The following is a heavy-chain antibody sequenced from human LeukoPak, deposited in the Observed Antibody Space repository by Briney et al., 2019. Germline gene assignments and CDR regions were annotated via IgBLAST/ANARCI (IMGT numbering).Heavy chain of an antibody. V-gene: IGHV4-59*01. CDR2: IYYSGST. D-gene: IGHD2-15*01. Sequence: SETLSLTCTVSGGSISSYYWSWIRQPPGKGLEWIGYIYYSGSTNYNLSLKSRVTISVDTSKNQFSLKLSSVTAADTAVYYCARESCSGGSCYSDYWGQGTLVTVSS. CDR3: ARESCSGGSCYSDY. J-gene: IGHJ4*02. CDR1: GGSISSYY.